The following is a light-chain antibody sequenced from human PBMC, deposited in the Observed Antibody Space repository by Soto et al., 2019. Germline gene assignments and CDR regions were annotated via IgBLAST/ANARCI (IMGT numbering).Light chain of an antibody. CDR1: SGHSSYA. V-gene: IGLV4-69*01. CDR3: QTWGTGIQV. J-gene: IGLJ1*01. CDR2: LNSDGSH. Sequence: QSVLTQSPSASASLGASVTLTCTLSSGHSSYAIAWHQQQPEKGPRYLMKLNSDGSHSKGDGIPDRFSGSSSGAERYLTISSLQSEDEADYYCQTWGTGIQVFGTGTKVTVL.